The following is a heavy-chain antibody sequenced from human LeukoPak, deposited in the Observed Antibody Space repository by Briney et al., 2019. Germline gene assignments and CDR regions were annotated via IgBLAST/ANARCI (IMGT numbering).Heavy chain of an antibody. Sequence: GGSLRLSCAASGFTFSSSWMSWVRQAPGKGLEWVTNIKPDGSEKYYVDSVKGRFTISRDNAKNSLYLQMNSLRAEDTAVYYCARDLGTAMVTNYMDVWGKGTTVTVSS. CDR1: GFTFSSSW. D-gene: IGHD5-18*01. CDR2: IKPDGSEK. CDR3: ARDLGTAMVTNYMDV. J-gene: IGHJ6*03. V-gene: IGHV3-7*01.